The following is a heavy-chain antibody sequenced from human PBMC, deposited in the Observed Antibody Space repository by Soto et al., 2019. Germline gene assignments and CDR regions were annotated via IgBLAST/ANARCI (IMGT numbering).Heavy chain of an antibody. CDR2: IDYNGVT. V-gene: IGHV4-39*01. CDR1: GGSIYRSGYY. J-gene: IGHJ4*02. D-gene: IGHD2-15*01. Sequence: LPLTCTVSGGSIYRSGYYWGWIRQPPGRGLEWIGNIDYNGVTYSNPSLKSRVTISRDTSKNQFSLKLTSVTAADTALYYCGKVLVGATGHTDSDSWGPGTLVTVS. CDR3: GKVLVGATGHTDSDS.